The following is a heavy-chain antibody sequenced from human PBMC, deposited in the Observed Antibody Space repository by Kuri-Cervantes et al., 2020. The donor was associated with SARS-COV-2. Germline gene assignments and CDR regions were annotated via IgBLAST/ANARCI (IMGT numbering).Heavy chain of an antibody. CDR3: ASLGDAGDLSPPFDY. CDR2: IIPIFGTA. CDR1: GGTFSSYS. D-gene: IGHD3-16*01. J-gene: IGHJ4*02. V-gene: IGHV1-69*13. Sequence: SVKVSCKASGGTFSSYSVNWVRQAPGQGREWMGGIIPIFGTANYAQKFQGRVTITADESTSTAYMELSSLRSEDTAVYYCASLGDAGDLSPPFDYWGQGTLVTVSS.